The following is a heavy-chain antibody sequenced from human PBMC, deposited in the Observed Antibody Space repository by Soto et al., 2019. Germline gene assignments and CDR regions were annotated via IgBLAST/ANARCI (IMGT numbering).Heavy chain of an antibody. CDR3: ARDRVWFGEYYGMDV. D-gene: IGHD3-10*01. V-gene: IGHV4-31*03. Sequence: SETLSLTCTVSGGSISSGDYYWSWIRQHPGKGLEWIGTIYFSGTTYYNPSLKSRVTISVDTSKSQFSLKLSSVTAADTAVYYCARDRVWFGEYYGMDVWGQGTTVTVS. CDR2: IYFSGTT. J-gene: IGHJ6*02. CDR1: GGSISSGDYY.